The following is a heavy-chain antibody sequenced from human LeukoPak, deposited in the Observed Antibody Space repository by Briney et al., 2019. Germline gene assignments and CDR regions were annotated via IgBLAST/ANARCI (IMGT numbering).Heavy chain of an antibody. J-gene: IGHJ4*02. CDR2: IIPILGIA. D-gene: IGHD4-17*01. Sequence: SVKVSCKASGGTFSSYTISWVRQAPGQGLEWMGRIIPILGIANYAQKFQGRVTITADKSTSTAYMELSSLRSEGTAVYYCARATVTNRGVFDYWGQGTLVTVSS. CDR3: ARATVTNRGVFDY. CDR1: GGTFSSYT. V-gene: IGHV1-69*02.